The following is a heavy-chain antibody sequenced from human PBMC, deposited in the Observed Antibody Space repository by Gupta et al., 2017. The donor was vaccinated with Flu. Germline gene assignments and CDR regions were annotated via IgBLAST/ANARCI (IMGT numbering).Heavy chain of an antibody. V-gene: IGHV3-13*01. CDR1: GFTFSNYD. J-gene: IGHJ3*02. Sequence: EVQLMESGGGLVQPGGSLRLSCAASGFTFSNYDMHWVRQTTGKNLEWVSGIGIAGDTYYPGSVKGRFTTSRENAKNSLYLQMNSLTAGDTAVYYCARGSPCPNGGCYMIGAFDIWGLGTMVTVSS. D-gene: IGHD2-8*01. CDR3: ARGSPCPNGGCYMIGAFDI. CDR2: IGIAGDT.